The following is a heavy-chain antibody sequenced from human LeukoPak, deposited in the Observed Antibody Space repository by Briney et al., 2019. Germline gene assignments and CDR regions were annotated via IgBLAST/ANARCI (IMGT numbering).Heavy chain of an antibody. CDR2: IHYDGSNN. J-gene: IGHJ4*02. V-gene: IGHV3-30*02. CDR1: GFTFSSYG. Sequence: HSGRSLRLSCAASGFTFSSYGMHWIRQAPGKGLEWVAFIHYDGSNNYYADSVKGRFTISRDNSKNTLYLQMNTLRADDTAVYYCAKDHGSSDWYYFDYWGQGTLVTVSS. CDR3: AKDHGSSDWYYFDY. D-gene: IGHD6-13*01.